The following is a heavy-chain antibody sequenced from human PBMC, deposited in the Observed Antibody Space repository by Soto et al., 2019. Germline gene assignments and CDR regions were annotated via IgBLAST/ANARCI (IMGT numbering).Heavy chain of an antibody. Sequence: QLQLQESGPGLVKPSENLSLNCSVSGGSIRSSPYYWGWIRQPPGKGLEYIGSIFHSGSTYYNPSLQNRVTISVDTSKNKFSLQLNSVTTADTAVYYCSRLNDYVEYFQHWGQGALVTVSS. CDR1: GGSIRSSPYY. V-gene: IGHV4-39*01. CDR3: SRLNDYVEYFQH. J-gene: IGHJ1*01. CDR2: IFHSGST. D-gene: IGHD4-17*01.